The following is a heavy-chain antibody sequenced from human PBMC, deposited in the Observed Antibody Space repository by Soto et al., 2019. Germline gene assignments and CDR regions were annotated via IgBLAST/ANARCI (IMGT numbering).Heavy chain of an antibody. V-gene: IGHV3-11*06. CDR2: LSSSSSYT. D-gene: IGHD6-13*01. J-gene: IGHJ6*02. Sequence: GGSLRLCCAASGFTFSYYYMSWIRQAAGKGLEWVSYLSSSSSYTTYADSVKGRFTISRDNAKTSLYLQMNSPRAEDKAVYYCARDRSSWPLDNYGMDVWGQGTTVTVSS. CDR1: GFTFSYYY. CDR3: ARDRSSWPLDNYGMDV.